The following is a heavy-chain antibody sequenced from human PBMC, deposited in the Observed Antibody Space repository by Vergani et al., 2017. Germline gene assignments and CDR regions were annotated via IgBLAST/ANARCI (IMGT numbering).Heavy chain of an antibody. D-gene: IGHD5-12*01. J-gene: IGHJ4*02. CDR1: GFNFSSYA. CDR3: ARELGGYSGFFDTDFDY. CDR2: ISYDGSNK. Sequence: QVQLVESGGGVVQPGRSLRLSCAASGFNFSSYAMHWVRQAPGKGLEWVAVISYDGSNKYYADSVKGRFTISRDNSKNTLYLQMNSLRAEDTAVYYCARELGGYSGFFDTDFDYWGQGTLVTVSS. V-gene: IGHV3-30-3*01.